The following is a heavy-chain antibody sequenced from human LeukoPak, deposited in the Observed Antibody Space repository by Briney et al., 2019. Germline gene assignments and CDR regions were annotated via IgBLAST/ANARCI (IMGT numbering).Heavy chain of an antibody. Sequence: PGRSLRLSCAASGFTFSSYGMHWVRQAPGKGLEWVAVIWYDGSNKYYADSVKGRFTISRDNSKNTLYLQMNSLRAEDTAVYYCARIAVAGPTIWWAIDYWGQGTLVTVSS. J-gene: IGHJ4*02. CDR2: IWYDGSNK. D-gene: IGHD6-19*01. V-gene: IGHV3-33*08. CDR3: ARIAVAGPTIWWAIDY. CDR1: GFTFSSYG.